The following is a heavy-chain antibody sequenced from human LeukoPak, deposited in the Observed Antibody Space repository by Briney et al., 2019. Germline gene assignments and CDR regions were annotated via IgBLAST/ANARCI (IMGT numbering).Heavy chain of an antibody. CDR1: GFTFNNFA. Sequence: GGSLRLSCAASGFTFNNFAMSWVRQAPGKGLEWVSAVSGSGGNTYYADSVKGRFTISRDNSKNTLFLQMNSLRAEDTAVYYCAPNPRVLPANNWFAPWGQGTLVTVSS. D-gene: IGHD2-2*01. V-gene: IGHV3-23*01. CDR3: APNPRVLPANNWFAP. CDR2: VSGSGGNT. J-gene: IGHJ5*02.